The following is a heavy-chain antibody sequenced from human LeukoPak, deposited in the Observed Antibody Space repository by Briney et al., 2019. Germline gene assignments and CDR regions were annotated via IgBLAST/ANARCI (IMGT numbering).Heavy chain of an antibody. CDR2: IYYSGST. V-gene: IGHV4-59*01. J-gene: IGHJ5*02. D-gene: IGHD3-10*01. CDR3: ARVRPPGWFDP. CDR1: GGSISSYY. Sequence: SETLSLTCTVSGGSISSYYWSWIRQLPGKGLEWIGYIYYSGSTNYNPSLKSRVTISVDTSKNQFSLKLSSVTAADTAVYYCARVRPPGWFDPWGQGTLVTVSS.